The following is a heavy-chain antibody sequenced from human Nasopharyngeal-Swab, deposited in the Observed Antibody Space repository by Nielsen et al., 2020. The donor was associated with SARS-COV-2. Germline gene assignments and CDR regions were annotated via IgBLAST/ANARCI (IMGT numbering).Heavy chain of an antibody. D-gene: IGHD1-1*01. Sequence: GESLKISCAASGFTFSSYDMHWVRQAPGKGLEWVAVISYDGSNKYYVDSVKGRFTISRDNSKNTLYLQMNSLRAEDTAVYYCAKGGGTTGTVGLDIWGQGTMVTVSS. CDR1: GFTFSSYD. CDR3: AKGGGTTGTVGLDI. CDR2: ISYDGSNK. J-gene: IGHJ3*02. V-gene: IGHV3-30*18.